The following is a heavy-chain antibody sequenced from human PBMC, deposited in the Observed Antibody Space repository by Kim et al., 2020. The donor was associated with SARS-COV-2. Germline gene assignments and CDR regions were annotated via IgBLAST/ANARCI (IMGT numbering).Heavy chain of an antibody. CDR3: ASRHYYDSSGYYYDDAFDI. D-gene: IGHD3-22*01. J-gene: IGHJ3*02. V-gene: IGHV4-59*01. Sequence: SETPSLTCTVSGGSISSYYWSWIRQPPGKGLEWIGYIYYSGSTNYNPSLKSRVTISVDTSKNQFSLKLSSVTAADTAVYYCASRHYYDSSGYYYDDAFDIWGQGTMVTVSS. CDR1: GGSISSYY. CDR2: IYYSGST.